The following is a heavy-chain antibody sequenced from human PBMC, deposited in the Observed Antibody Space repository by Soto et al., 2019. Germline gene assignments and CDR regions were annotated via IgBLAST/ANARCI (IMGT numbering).Heavy chain of an antibody. Sequence: PSETLSLTCTVSGGSISSSSYYWGWIRQPPGKGLEWIGSIYYSGSTYYNPSLKSRVTISVDTSKNQFSLKLSSVTAADTAVYYCARQETTYYYDSSGYYSNWFDTWGQGTLVTVSS. CDR3: ARQETTYYYDSSGYYSNWFDT. J-gene: IGHJ5*02. D-gene: IGHD3-22*01. CDR1: GGSISSSSYY. CDR2: IYYSGST. V-gene: IGHV4-39*01.